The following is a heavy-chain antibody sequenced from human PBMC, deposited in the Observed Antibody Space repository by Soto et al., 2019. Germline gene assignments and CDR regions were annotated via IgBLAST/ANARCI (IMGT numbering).Heavy chain of an antibody. D-gene: IGHD3-10*01. J-gene: IGHJ6*03. CDR3: ARGRTDYYGSRSYYLKTPYSIDA. V-gene: IGHV4-34*01. CDR2: INHSGST. Sequence: EWIGEINHSGSTNYNPSLKSRVTISVDTSKNQFSLKLSSVTAADTAVYYCARGRTDYYGSRSYYLKTPYSIDAWGKGTTVS.